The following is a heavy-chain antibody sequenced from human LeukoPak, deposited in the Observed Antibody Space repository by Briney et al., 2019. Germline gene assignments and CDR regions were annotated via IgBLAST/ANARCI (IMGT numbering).Heavy chain of an antibody. D-gene: IGHD5-12*01. V-gene: IGHV3-7*01. CDR1: GCTFGGSW. J-gene: IGHJ6*03. CDR3: ASDPGRVAAYYYYYMDV. Sequence: GGSLRLSCAASGCTFGGSWMSWVRQAPGKGLEWVANINQDGSEKYYVDSVKGRFTISRDNAKNSLYLHMNSLRAEDTAVYYCASDPGRVAAYYYYYMDVWGEGTTVTVSS. CDR2: INQDGSEK.